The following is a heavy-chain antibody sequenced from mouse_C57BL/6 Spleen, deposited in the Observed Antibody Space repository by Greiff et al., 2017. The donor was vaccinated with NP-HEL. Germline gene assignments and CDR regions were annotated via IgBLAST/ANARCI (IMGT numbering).Heavy chain of an antibody. CDR3: ARDGGSLDY. D-gene: IGHD1-1*01. CDR1: GYTFTSYW. CDR2: IDPSDSYT. Sequence: QVQLQQSGAELVRPGTSVKLSCKASGYTFTSYWMHWVKQRPGQGLEWIGVIDPSDSYTNYNQKFKGKATLTVDTSSSTAYMQLSSLTSEDSAVYYCARDGGSLDYWGQGTTLTVSS. V-gene: IGHV1-59*01. J-gene: IGHJ2*01.